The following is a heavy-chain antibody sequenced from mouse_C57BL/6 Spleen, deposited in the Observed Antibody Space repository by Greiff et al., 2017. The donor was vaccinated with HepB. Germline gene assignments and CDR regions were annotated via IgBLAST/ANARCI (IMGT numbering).Heavy chain of an antibody. CDR2: IDPANGNT. J-gene: IGHJ2*01. D-gene: IGHD2-3*01. CDR3: AREGYDGSYPLDY. V-gene: IGHV14-3*01. CDR1: GFNIKNTY. Sequence: EVKLVESVAELVRPGASVKLSCTASGFNIKNTYMHWVKQRPEQGLEWIGRIDPANGNTKYAPKFQGKATITADTSSNTAYLQLSSLTSEDTAIYYCAREGYDGSYPLDYWGQGTTLTVSS.